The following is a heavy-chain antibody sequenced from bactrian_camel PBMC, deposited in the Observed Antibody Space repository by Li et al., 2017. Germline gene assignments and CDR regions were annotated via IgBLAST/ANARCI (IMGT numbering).Heavy chain of an antibody. V-gene: IGHV3S26*01. CDR1: GYTYSSYC. J-gene: IGHJ4*01. CDR2: IDSDGST. Sequence: HVQLVESGGGSVQAGGSLRLSCAASGYTYSSYCMGWFRQAPGKEREGVAAIDSDGSTSYADSVKGRFTVSRDHAQATLDLEMNSLKPEDTAMYYCAYDLPRYCDLKVVTTRTRKYGQGTQVTVS. D-gene: IGHD2*01.